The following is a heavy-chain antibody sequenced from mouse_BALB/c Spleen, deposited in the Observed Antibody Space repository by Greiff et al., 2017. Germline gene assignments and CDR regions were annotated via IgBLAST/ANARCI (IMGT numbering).Heavy chain of an antibody. D-gene: IGHD1-1*01. Sequence: EVQLQESGGGLVKPGGSLKLSCAASGFTFSSYTMSWVRQTPEKRLEWVATISSGGSYTYYPDSVKGRFTISRDNAKNTLYLQMSSLKSEDTAMYYCTREFITTVNYFDYWGQGTTLTVSS. J-gene: IGHJ2*01. CDR1: GFTFSSYT. CDR2: ISSGGSYT. V-gene: IGHV5-6-4*01. CDR3: TREFITTVNYFDY.